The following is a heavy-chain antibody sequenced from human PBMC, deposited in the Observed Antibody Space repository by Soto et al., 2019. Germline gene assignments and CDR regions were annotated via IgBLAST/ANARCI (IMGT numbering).Heavy chain of an antibody. CDR1: GGLFSSFA. D-gene: IGHD3-16*01. V-gene: IGHV1-69*01. CDR3: ARGGSPYVWFNEF. CDR2: IIPVFGTT. Sequence: VQLLESGPEVKKPGSSVKVSCKDSGGLFSSFAISWVRQAPGQGLEWLGGIIPVFGTTNYAEKFQGRVTITADESTNTDYMELSSLRSGDTAMYYCARGGSPYVWFNEFWGQGTLVTVSS. J-gene: IGHJ4*02.